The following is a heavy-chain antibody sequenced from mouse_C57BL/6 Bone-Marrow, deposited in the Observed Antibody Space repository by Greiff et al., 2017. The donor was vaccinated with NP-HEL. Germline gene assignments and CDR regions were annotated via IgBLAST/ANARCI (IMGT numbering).Heavy chain of an antibody. D-gene: IGHD1-1*01. J-gene: IGHJ1*03. CDR2: IDPSDSYT. Sequence: QVQLQQPGAELVRPGTSVKLSCKASGYTFTSYWMHWVKQRPGQGLEWIGVIDPSDSYTNYNQKFKGKATLTVDTSSSTAYMQLSSLTSEDSAVYYCACITTVVANWYFDVWGTGTTVTVSS. CDR3: ACITTVVANWYFDV. CDR1: GYTFTSYW. V-gene: IGHV1-59*01.